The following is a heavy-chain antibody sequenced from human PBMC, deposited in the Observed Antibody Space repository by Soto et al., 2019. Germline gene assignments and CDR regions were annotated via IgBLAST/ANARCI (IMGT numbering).Heavy chain of an antibody. Sequence: GGSLRLSCAASGFTFDDYAMHWVRQAPGKGLEWVSGISWNSGSIGYADSVKGLFTISRDNAKNSLYLQMNSLRAEDTALYYCAKDGHYYGSGSYYTRYGMDVWGQGTTVTVSS. CDR3: AKDGHYYGSGSYYTRYGMDV. CDR1: GFTFDDYA. CDR2: ISWNSGSI. J-gene: IGHJ6*02. D-gene: IGHD3-10*01. V-gene: IGHV3-9*01.